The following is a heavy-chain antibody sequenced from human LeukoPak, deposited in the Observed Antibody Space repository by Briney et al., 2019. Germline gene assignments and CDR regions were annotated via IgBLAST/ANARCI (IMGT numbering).Heavy chain of an antibody. CDR2: IGTAGDT. Sequence: GGSLRLSCAASGFTFSSYDMHWVRQATGKGLEWVSAIGTAGDTYYPGSVKGRFTISRGNSKSTLYLQMNSLTAEDTAVYYCAKSGYQSPRLWGQGTLVTVSS. CDR3: AKSGYQSPRL. D-gene: IGHD2-2*01. CDR1: GFTFSSYD. V-gene: IGHV3-13*01. J-gene: IGHJ4*02.